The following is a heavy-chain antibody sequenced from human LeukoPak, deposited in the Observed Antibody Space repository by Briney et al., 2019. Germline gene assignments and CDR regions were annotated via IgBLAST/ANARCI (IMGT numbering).Heavy chain of an antibody. CDR1: GGSISSSSYY. J-gene: IGHJ4*02. CDR3: ARADIEYSSGFNYFDY. Sequence: SETLSLTCTVSGGSISSSSYYWGWIRQPPGKGLEWIGSIYYSGSTNYNPSLKSRVTISVDTSKNQFSLKLSSETAADTAVYYCARADIEYSSGFNYFDYWGQGTLVTVSS. CDR2: IYYSGST. D-gene: IGHD6-19*01. V-gene: IGHV4-39*01.